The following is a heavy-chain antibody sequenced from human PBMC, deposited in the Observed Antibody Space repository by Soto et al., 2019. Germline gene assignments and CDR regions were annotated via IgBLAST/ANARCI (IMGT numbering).Heavy chain of an antibody. D-gene: IGHD3-10*01. Sequence: SETLSLTCTVSGGSITNSYCSWIRQPAGKGLEWIGHIYSSGSAYYNPSLKSRVTMSADMSKSQFSLRLSSVTAADTAVYYCVRDCHMSELNVGRYYYYSMDVWGQGTTVTVSS. CDR1: GGSITNSY. CDR3: VRDCHMSELNVGRYYYYSMDV. J-gene: IGHJ6*02. CDR2: IYSSGSA. V-gene: IGHV4-4*07.